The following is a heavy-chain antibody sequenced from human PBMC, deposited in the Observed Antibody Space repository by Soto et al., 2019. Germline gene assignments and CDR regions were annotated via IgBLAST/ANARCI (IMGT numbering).Heavy chain of an antibody. J-gene: IGHJ4*02. D-gene: IGHD1-26*01. Sequence: QVQLVESGGGVVQPGRSLRLSCAASGFTFSSYAMHWVRQAPGTGLEWVAVISYDGSNKYYAASVKGRFTISRDNSKNTLYLQMNSLRAEDTAVYYCARDWGGSYWALRYWGQGTLVTVSS. V-gene: IGHV3-30-3*01. CDR3: ARDWGGSYWALRY. CDR2: ISYDGSNK. CDR1: GFTFSSYA.